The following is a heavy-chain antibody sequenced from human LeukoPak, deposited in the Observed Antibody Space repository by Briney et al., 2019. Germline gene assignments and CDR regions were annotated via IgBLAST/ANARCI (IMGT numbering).Heavy chain of an antibody. D-gene: IGHD2-2*01. J-gene: IGHJ4*02. CDR1: GYSISSGYY. V-gene: IGHV4-38-2*01. CDR2: MYHSGST. Sequence: PSETLSLTCAVPGYSISSGYYWAWIRQPPGKGLEWIGSMYHSGSTYDSPSLKSRVTMSVDTSKNQFSLKLTSVTAADTAVYYCARQRYCHSTSCYFDYWGQGTLVTVSS. CDR3: ARQRYCHSTSCYFDY.